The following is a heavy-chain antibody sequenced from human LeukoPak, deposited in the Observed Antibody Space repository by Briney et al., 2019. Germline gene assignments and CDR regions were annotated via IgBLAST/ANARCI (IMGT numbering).Heavy chain of an antibody. D-gene: IGHD3-22*01. Sequence: GGSLRLSCAASGFTFSSYAMSWVRQAPGKGLEWVSAISGSGGSTYYADSVKGWFSISRDNSKNTLYLQMNSLRAEDTAVYYCAKDLSYYDSSGYSFDYWGQGTLVTVSS. V-gene: IGHV3-23*01. CDR3: AKDLSYYDSSGYSFDY. J-gene: IGHJ4*02. CDR2: ISGSGGST. CDR1: GFTFSSYA.